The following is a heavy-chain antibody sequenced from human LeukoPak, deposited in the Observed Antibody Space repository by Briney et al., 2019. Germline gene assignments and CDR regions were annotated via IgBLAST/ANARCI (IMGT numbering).Heavy chain of an antibody. CDR2: IFHTGST. D-gene: IGHD1-1*01. J-gene: IGHJ4*02. CDR3: VRARLERRISAFDS. V-gene: IGHV4-38-2*02. CDR1: GYSISSGYY. Sequence: PSETLSLTCTVSGYSISSGYYWAWIRPPPGKGLEWIGSIFHTGSTYHNPSLKSRVTISVDTSKNQFSLRLSSVTAADTAVYYCVRARLERRISAFDSWGQGTLVTVSS.